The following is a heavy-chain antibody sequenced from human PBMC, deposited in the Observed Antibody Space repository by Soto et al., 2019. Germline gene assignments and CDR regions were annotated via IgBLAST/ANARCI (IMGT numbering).Heavy chain of an antibody. CDR2: IKQDGSEK. CDR3: AREEMVRVAPGLKYYYYGMDV. Sequence: XGSLRLSCAASGFTFSSYWMSWVRQAPGKGLDWVVNIKQDGSEKYYVDSVKGRFTISRDNAKNSLYLQMNSLRAEDTAVYYCAREEMVRVAPGLKYYYYGMDVWGQGTTVTVSS. D-gene: IGHD3-10*01. V-gene: IGHV3-7*01. CDR1: GFTFSSYW. J-gene: IGHJ6*02.